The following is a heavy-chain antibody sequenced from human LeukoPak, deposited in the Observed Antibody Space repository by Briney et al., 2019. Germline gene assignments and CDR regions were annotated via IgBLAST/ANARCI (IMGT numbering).Heavy chain of an antibody. J-gene: IGHJ4*02. CDR3: AKGTEYYYDSSAYYRH. Sequence: PGGSLRLSRAASGFTFSRYAMSWVRQAPGKGLEWVSALSGSGGSTYYADSVKGRFTISRDNSKNTLYLYMNSLRAEDTAVYYCAKGTEYYYDSSAYYRHWGQGTLVTVSS. CDR1: GFTFSRYA. D-gene: IGHD3-22*01. V-gene: IGHV3-23*01. CDR2: LSGSGGST.